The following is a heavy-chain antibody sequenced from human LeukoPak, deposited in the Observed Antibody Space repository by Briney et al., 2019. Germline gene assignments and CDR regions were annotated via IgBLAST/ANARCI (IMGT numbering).Heavy chain of an antibody. CDR3: ARSYYDSSGYPPFGYYYYMDV. D-gene: IGHD3-22*01. J-gene: IGHJ6*03. Sequence: PGGSLRLSCAASGFTFSSYWMHWVRQAPGKGLVWVSRINSDGSTTSYADSVKGRFTVSRDNAKNTMYLQMNSLRAEDTAVYYCARSYYDSSGYPPFGYYYYMDVWGKGTTVTISS. V-gene: IGHV3-74*01. CDR2: INSDGSTT. CDR1: GFTFSSYW.